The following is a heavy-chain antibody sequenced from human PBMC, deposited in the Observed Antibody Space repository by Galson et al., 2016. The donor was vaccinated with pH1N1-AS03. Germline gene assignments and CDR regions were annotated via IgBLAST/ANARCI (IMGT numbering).Heavy chain of an antibody. CDR2: ISHSGNT. J-gene: IGHJ4*02. Sequence: ETLSLTCAVSGYSISSGFHWAWVRPPPSKGLEWIGTISHSGNTYYNPSLKSRVTMSVDTSKTQFSLKLSSVTAADAAVYYCARFSGSYQFDYWGQGTLVTVSS. V-gene: IGHV4-38-2*01. CDR1: GYSISSGFH. D-gene: IGHD1-26*01. CDR3: ARFSGSYQFDY.